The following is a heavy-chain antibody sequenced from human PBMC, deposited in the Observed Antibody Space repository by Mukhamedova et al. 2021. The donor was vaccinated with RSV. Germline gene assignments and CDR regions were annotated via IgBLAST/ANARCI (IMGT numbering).Heavy chain of an antibody. J-gene: IGHJ4*02. Sequence: TTYVQKFQGRATMTRDTSTSTVYMELSSLRSDDTAVYYCARDLVAVTAWDFDYWGQGTLVTVSS. CDR2: T. CDR3: ARDLVAVTAWDFDY. D-gene: IGHD6-19*01. V-gene: IGHV1-46*01.